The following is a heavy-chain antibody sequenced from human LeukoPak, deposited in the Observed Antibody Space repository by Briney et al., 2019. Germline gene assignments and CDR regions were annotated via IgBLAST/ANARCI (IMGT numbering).Heavy chain of an antibody. D-gene: IGHD2-2*01. Sequence: SETLSLTCTVSGGSISSYYWSWIRQPAGKGLEWIGRIYSGGNTNYNPSLKSRVAMSLDTSKNQFSVKLRSVTAADTAVYYCARAPATHCSTTSCYVFDIWGQGTMVTVSS. CDR3: ARAPATHCSTTSCYVFDI. V-gene: IGHV4-4*07. J-gene: IGHJ3*02. CDR2: IYSGGNT. CDR1: GGSISSYY.